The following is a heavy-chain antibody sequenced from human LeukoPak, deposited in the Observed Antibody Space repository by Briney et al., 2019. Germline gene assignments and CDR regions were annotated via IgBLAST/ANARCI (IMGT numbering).Heavy chain of an antibody. V-gene: IGHV3-48*01. CDR3: ARDRIVGATPFDY. Sequence: GGSLRLSCAASGFTFSSYSMNWVRQAPGKGLEWVSYISSSSSTIYYADSVKGRFTISRDNAKNSLYLQMNSLRAEGTAVYYCARDRIVGATPFDYWGQGTLVTVSS. D-gene: IGHD1-26*01. CDR2: ISSSSSTI. CDR1: GFTFSSYS. J-gene: IGHJ4*02.